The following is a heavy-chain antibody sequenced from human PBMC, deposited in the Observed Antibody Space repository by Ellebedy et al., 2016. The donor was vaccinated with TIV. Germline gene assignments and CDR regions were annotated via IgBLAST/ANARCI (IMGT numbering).Heavy chain of an antibody. CDR3: ARAGSYLSEAVFY. V-gene: IGHV3-7*01. J-gene: IGHJ4*02. D-gene: IGHD3-10*01. Sequence: GGSLRLXXAVSGITFSSPWMSWLRQAPGQGLEWVANINQDGSEKYYVDSVKGRFTVSRDSAKNSLFLQMNSLRAEDTAVYYCARAGSYLSEAVFYWGQGTLVTVSS. CDR1: GITFSSPW. CDR2: INQDGSEK.